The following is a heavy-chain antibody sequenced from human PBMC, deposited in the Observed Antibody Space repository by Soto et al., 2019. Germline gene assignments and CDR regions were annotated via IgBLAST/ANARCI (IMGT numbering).Heavy chain of an antibody. CDR2: IVVGSGNT. V-gene: IGHV1-58*01. CDR1: GFTFSNSA. Sequence: QMQLVQSGPEVRKPGTSVKVSCKASGFTFSNSALQWVRQARGQRLEWIGWIVVGSGNTNYAQRFQERVTISRDMSTSTAYMEVNSLRSDDTAVYYCAARGGRDYYMDVWGKGTTVTVSS. CDR3: AARGGRDYYMDV. D-gene: IGHD2-15*01. J-gene: IGHJ6*03.